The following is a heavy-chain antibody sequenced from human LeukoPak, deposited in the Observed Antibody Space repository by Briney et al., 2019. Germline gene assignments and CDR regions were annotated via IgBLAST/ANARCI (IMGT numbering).Heavy chain of an antibody. V-gene: IGHV1-69*04. CDR3: AREAVVPAARKFDP. Sequence: SVKVSCKASGGTFSSYAISWVRQAPGQGLEWMGRIIPILGIANYVQKFQGRVTITADKSTSTAYMELSSLRSEDTAVYYCAREAVVPAARKFDPWGQGTLVTVSS. J-gene: IGHJ5*02. CDR1: GGTFSSYA. CDR2: IIPILGIA. D-gene: IGHD2-2*01.